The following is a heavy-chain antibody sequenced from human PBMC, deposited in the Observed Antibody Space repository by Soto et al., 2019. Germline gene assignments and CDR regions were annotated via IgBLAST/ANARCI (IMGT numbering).Heavy chain of an antibody. CDR2: MNPNSGNT. CDR3: ARSISLGGDLNWYCDL. CDR1: GYTFTSYD. Sequence: QVQLVQSGAEVKKPGASVKVSCKASGYTFTSYDINWVRQATGQGLEWMGWMNPNSGNTGYAQKFQGRVTMTRNTAISTAYMELSSLRSEDTAVYYCARSISLGGDLNWYCDLWGRGTLVTVSS. J-gene: IGHJ2*01. D-gene: IGHD2-21*02. V-gene: IGHV1-8*01.